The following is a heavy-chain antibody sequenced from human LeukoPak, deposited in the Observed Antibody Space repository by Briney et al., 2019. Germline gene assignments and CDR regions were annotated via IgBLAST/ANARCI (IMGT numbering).Heavy chain of an antibody. J-gene: IGHJ3*02. Sequence: GGSLRLSCAASGFTVSSNYMSWVRQAPGKGLEWVSVIYSGGSTYYEDSVKGRFTISRDNSKNTLYLQMNSLRAEDTAVYYCASAAARVGATGAFDIWAKGQWSPSLQ. CDR3: ASAAARVGATGAFDI. CDR1: GFTVSSNY. D-gene: IGHD1-26*01. CDR2: IYSGGST. V-gene: IGHV3-66*01.